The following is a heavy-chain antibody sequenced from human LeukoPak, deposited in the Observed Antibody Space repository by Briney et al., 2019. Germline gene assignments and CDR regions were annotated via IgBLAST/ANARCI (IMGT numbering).Heavy chain of an antibody. CDR1: GGSISSYY. Sequence: SETLSLTCTVSGGSISSYYWSWIRQPPGKGLEWIGYIYYSGSTNYNPSLKSRVTISVDTSKNQFSLKLSSVTAADTAVYYCASVDSSSWYSPLFDYWGQGTLVTVSS. D-gene: IGHD6-13*01. CDR3: ASVDSSSWYSPLFDY. J-gene: IGHJ4*02. V-gene: IGHV4-59*08. CDR2: IYYSGST.